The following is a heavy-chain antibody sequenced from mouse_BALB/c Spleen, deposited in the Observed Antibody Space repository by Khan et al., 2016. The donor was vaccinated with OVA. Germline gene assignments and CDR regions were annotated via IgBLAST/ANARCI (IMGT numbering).Heavy chain of an antibody. CDR2: IYPGNSET. J-gene: IGHJ3*01. Sequence: EVQLQQSGTVLARPGSSVKMSCKTSGYSFTNYLIHWVKQRPGQGLEWIGDIYPGNSETTYNQKFKDKAKLTADTPASTAYMELSSLTNEDFAVYYCTRGGYSSFAYWGQGTLVTVSA. V-gene: IGHV1-5*01. D-gene: IGHD2-12*01. CDR1: GYSFTNYL. CDR3: TRGGYSSFAY.